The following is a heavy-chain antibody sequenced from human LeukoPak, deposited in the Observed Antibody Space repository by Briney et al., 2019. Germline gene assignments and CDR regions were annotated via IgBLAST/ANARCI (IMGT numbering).Heavy chain of an antibody. CDR2: ISSSGSTK. CDR1: GFTFSSYE. Sequence: VGSLRLSCAASGFTFSSYEMNWVRQAPGKGLEWVSYISSSGSTKYYADSVKGRFTISRDNAKNSLYLQMNSLRAEDTAVYYCARVPLITFGGNYYYCGMDVWGQGTTVTVSS. J-gene: IGHJ6*02. V-gene: IGHV3-48*03. CDR3: ARVPLITFGGNYYYCGMDV. D-gene: IGHD3-16*01.